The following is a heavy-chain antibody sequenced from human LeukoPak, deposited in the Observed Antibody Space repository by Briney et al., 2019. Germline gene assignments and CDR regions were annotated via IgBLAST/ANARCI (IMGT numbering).Heavy chain of an antibody. CDR2: IYYSGST. CDR3: ARRGIAVAGHNWFDP. V-gene: IGHV4-39*01. CDR1: GGSISSSSYY. D-gene: IGHD6-19*01. J-gene: IGHJ5*02. Sequence: SETLSLTCTVSGGSISSSSYYWGWIRQPPGKGLEWIGSIYYSGSTYYNPSLKSRVTISVDTSKNQFSLKLSSVTAADTAVYYCARRGIAVAGHNWFDPWGQGTLVTVSS.